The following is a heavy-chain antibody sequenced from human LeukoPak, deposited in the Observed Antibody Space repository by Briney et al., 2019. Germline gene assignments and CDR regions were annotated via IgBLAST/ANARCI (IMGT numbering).Heavy chain of an antibody. CDR2: VIPIFGTA. V-gene: IGHV1-69*01. Sequence: SSVKVSCKASGGTLSSYAISWGRQAPGQGLEWMGGVIPIFGTANYAQKFQGRVTITADESTSTAYMELSSLRSEDTAVYYCARGTHEWLLLGDWFDPWGQGTLVTVSS. J-gene: IGHJ5*02. CDR1: GGTLSSYA. D-gene: IGHD3-22*01. CDR3: ARGTHEWLLLGDWFDP.